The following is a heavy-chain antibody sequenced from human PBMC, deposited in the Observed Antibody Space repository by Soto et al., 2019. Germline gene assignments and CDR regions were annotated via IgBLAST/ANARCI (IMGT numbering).Heavy chain of an antibody. Sequence: PSETLSLTCTVSNGSISSNSYYWGWVRQPPGKGLEWIASLYYGGSGNTYYNPSFGSRVTMSADASRGQFSLKLNSVTAADTAIYYCTRGVITFGRVTVMQGWGQGTLVTVSS. D-gene: IGHD3-16*02. CDR2: LYYGGSGNT. CDR3: TRGVITFGRVTVMQG. V-gene: IGHV4-39*01. CDR1: NGSISSNSYY. J-gene: IGHJ4*02.